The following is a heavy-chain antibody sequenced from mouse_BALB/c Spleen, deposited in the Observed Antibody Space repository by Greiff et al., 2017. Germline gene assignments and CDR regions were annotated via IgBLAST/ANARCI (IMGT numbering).Heavy chain of an antibody. Sequence: EVQLQESGAELVRSGASVKLSCTASGFNIKDYYMHWVKQRPEQGLEWIGWIDPENGDTEYAPKFQGKATMTADTSSNTAYLQLSSLTSEDTAVYYCARWSSHWYFDVWGAGTTVTVSS. D-gene: IGHD1-1*01. CDR1: GFNIKDYY. CDR3: ARWSSHWYFDV. V-gene: IGHV14-4*02. J-gene: IGHJ1*01. CDR2: IDPENGDT.